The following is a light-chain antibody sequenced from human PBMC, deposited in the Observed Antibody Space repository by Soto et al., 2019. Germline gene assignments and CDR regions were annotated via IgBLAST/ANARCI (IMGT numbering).Light chain of an antibody. CDR2: EVT. CDR3: SSYAGSNNVV. V-gene: IGLV2-8*01. CDR1: SSDVGGYNY. J-gene: IGLJ2*01. Sequence: QSALTQPPSASGSPGQSVTISCTGTSSDVGGYNYVSWYQQHPGKAPQLMIYEVTKRPSGVPDRFSGSKSGNTASLTASGLQAEDEADYYCSSYAGSNNVVFGGGTKLTVL.